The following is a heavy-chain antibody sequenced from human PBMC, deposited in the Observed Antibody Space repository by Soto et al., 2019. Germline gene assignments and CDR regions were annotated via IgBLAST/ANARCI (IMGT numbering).Heavy chain of an antibody. D-gene: IGHD3-22*01. CDR1: GFIFSNYG. CDR2: ISNDGSKK. Sequence: QVQLVESGGGVVQSGRSLRLSCVVSGFIFSNYGMHWVRQAPGKGLEWVAVISNDGSKKYYADSVKGRFTFSRDNSKNTLYLQMNSLRAEDTAVYYCVKEGYYGRVANTYYIDGNYYFDYWGQGTLVTVSS. CDR3: VKEGYYGRVANTYYIDGNYYFDY. J-gene: IGHJ4*02. V-gene: IGHV3-30*18.